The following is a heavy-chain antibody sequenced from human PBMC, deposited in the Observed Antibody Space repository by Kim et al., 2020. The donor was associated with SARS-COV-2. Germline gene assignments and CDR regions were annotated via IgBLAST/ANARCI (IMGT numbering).Heavy chain of an antibody. Sequence: SETLSLTCTVYGGSFSGYYRSWIRQPPGKGLEWIGEINHSGSTNYNPSLKSRVTISVDTSKNQFSLKLSSVTAADTAVYYCARANYYCAWGKPDYCGQ. CDR1: GGSFSGYY. V-gene: IGHV4-34*01. CDR3: ARANYYCAWGKPDY. D-gene: IGHD3-10*01. CDR2: INHSGST. J-gene: IGHJ4*02.